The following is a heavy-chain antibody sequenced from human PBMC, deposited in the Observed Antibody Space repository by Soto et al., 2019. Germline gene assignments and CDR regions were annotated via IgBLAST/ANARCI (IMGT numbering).Heavy chain of an antibody. Sequence: QVQLQESGPGLVKPSETLSLTCTVSGGSISSYYWSWIRQPPGKGLEWIGYIYYSGSTNYNPSLKSRVTISVDTSKNQFSLKLRSVTVADTAVYYCARGYGDYVLDYWGQGTLVTVSS. CDR1: GGSISSYY. CDR2: IYYSGST. V-gene: IGHV4-59*08. CDR3: ARGYGDYVLDY. J-gene: IGHJ4*02. D-gene: IGHD4-17*01.